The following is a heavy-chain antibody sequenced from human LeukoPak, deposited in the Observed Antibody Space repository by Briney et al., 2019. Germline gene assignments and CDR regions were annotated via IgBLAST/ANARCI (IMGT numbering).Heavy chain of an antibody. V-gene: IGHV3-7*03. CDR1: GFTFSSYW. D-gene: IGHD1-26*01. CDR3: AQGRSGSYYAFDY. CDR2: IKQDGSEK. J-gene: IGHJ4*02. Sequence: GGSLRLSCAASGFTFSSYWMSWVRQAPGKGLEWVANIKQDGSEKYYVDSVKGRFTISRDNAKNSLYLQMNSLRAEDTALYYCAQGRSGSYYAFDYWGQGTLVTVSS.